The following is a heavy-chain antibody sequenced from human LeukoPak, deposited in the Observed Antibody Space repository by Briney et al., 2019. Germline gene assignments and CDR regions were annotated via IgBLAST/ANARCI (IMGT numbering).Heavy chain of an antibody. CDR3: ARAIYDFWSGFRLYYFDY. CDR1: GYSFTSYW. V-gene: IGHV5-51*01. D-gene: IGHD3-3*01. J-gene: IGHJ4*02. CDR2: IYPGDSDT. Sequence: GESLKISCKGSGYSFTSYWIGWVRQMPGKGLEWMGIIYPGDSDTRYSPSFQGQVTISADKSISTAYLQWSSLKASDTAMYYCARAIYDFWSGFRLYYFDYWGQGTLVTVSS.